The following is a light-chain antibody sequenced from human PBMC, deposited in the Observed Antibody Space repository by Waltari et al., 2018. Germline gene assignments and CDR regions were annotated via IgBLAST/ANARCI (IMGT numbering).Light chain of an antibody. Sequence: IVTRQSPATLSVSPGERGTLACRASESVSSHIAWYQQKPGQTPRLLIDEISIRAAGIPVRFSGSGSGTDFNLTINSFQSEDFAVYYCHQYHTWPLTFGQGTNVEIK. CDR2: EIS. J-gene: IGKJ1*01. CDR1: ESVSSH. CDR3: HQYHTWPLT. V-gene: IGKV3D-15*01.